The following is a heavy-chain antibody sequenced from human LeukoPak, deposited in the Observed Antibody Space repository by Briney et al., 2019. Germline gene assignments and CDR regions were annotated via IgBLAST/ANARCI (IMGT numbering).Heavy chain of an antibody. CDR2: IYYSGST. Sequence: SVTLSLTCTVSGGSISSSSYYWGWIRQPPGKGLEWIGSIYYSGSTYYNPSLKSRVTISVDTSKNQFSLKLSSVTAADTAVYYCARPRMILTRADAFDIWGQGTMVTVSS. J-gene: IGHJ3*02. D-gene: IGHD1-14*01. CDR3: ARPRMILTRADAFDI. V-gene: IGHV4-39*01. CDR1: GGSISSSSYY.